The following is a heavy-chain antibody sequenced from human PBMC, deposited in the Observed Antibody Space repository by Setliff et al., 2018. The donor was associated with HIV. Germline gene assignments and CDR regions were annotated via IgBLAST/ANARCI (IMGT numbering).Heavy chain of an antibody. J-gene: IGHJ3*02. Sequence: SETLSLTCAVYGGSFSDYHWSWIRQAPGKGLEWIGEINHSGSTNYNPSLKSRVSISVDTSKNQFSLNVNSVTAADTAVYYCARGPAPGTIGAFDIWGQGTMVTVS. CDR3: ARGPAPGTIGAFDI. D-gene: IGHD6-13*01. CDR2: INHSGST. V-gene: IGHV4-34*01. CDR1: GGSFSDYH.